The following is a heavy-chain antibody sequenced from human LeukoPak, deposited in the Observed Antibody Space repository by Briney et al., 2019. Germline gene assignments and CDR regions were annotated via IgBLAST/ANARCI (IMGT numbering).Heavy chain of an antibody. CDR2: INHSGST. D-gene: IGHD1-26*01. CDR3: ARQGGSPDWFDP. Sequence: SETLSLTCAVYGGSFSGYYWSWIRQPPGKGLEWIGEINHSGSTNYNPSLKSRVTISVDTSKNQSSLKLTSVTAADTAVYYCARQGGSPDWFDPWGQGTLVTVSS. V-gene: IGHV4-34*01. J-gene: IGHJ5*02. CDR1: GGSFSGYY.